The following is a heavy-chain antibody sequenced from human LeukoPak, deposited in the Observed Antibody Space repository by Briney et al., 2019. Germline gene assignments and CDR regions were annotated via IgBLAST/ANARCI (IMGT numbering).Heavy chain of an antibody. Sequence: PGESLKTSCNGSGYSFTSYWIGWVRQLPGKGLEWMGIIYPDDSDTTYSPSFQGQVTISADKSISTAYLQWSSLKASDTAMYYCARAPLLEWPPGCFDYWGQGTLVTVSS. D-gene: IGHD3-3*01. J-gene: IGHJ4*02. CDR3: ARAPLLEWPPGCFDY. V-gene: IGHV5-51*01. CDR2: IYPDDSDT. CDR1: GYSFTSYW.